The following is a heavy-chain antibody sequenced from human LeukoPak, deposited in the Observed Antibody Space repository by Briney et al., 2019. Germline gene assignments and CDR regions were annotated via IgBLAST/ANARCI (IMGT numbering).Heavy chain of an antibody. CDR2: INPTGGST. CDR3: ARDNSVGDNAWWFDP. J-gene: IGHJ5*02. Sequence: ASVKVSCKASGYTFTSYYMHWVRQAPGQGLERMGLINPTGGSTGYAQKFQGRVTMTRDMSTSTDYMELSSLRSEDTAIYYCARDNSVGDNAWWFDPWGQGTLVTVSS. CDR1: GYTFTSYY. D-gene: IGHD1-26*01. V-gene: IGHV1-46*01.